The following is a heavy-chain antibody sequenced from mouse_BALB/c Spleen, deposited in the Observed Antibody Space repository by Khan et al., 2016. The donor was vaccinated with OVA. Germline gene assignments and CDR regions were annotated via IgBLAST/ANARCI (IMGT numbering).Heavy chain of an antibody. CDR3: ARPPYFSYAMDY. D-gene: IGHD2-10*01. CDR1: GYTFTNYG. CDR2: INTYTGEP. Sequence: QIQLVQSGPELKKPGETVKISCTASGYTFTNYGMNWVKQSPGKALKWMGWINTYTGEPTYADDFKGRFAFSLETSASTAYLQINNLKNEDTATDFCARPPYFSYAMDYWGQGTSVTVSS. V-gene: IGHV9-3-1*01. J-gene: IGHJ4*01.